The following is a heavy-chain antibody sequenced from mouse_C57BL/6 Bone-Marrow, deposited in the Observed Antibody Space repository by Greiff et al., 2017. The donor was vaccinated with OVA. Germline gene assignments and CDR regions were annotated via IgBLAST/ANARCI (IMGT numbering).Heavy chain of an antibody. CDR3: ARSWDGYY. V-gene: IGHV1-64*01. D-gene: IGHD2-3*01. J-gene: IGHJ2*01. Sequence: QVQLQQPGAELVKPGASVKLSCKASGYTFTSYWLHWVKQRPGQGLEWIGMINPNSGSTNYNEKFKSQATLTVDKSSSTAYVQLSSLTSEDSAVYYCARSWDGYYWGQGTTLTVSS. CDR1: GYTFTSYW. CDR2: INPNSGST.